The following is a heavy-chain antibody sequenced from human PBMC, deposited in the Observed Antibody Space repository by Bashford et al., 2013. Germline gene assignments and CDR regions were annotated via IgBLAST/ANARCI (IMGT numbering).Heavy chain of an antibody. D-gene: IGHD2-15*01. Sequence: VRQAPGKGLVWVSRINNDESSTIYADSVKGRFTISRDNARNSVFLQMNSLRDEDTAVYSCARDLGCTGGNCNSLWGQGTLVTVSS. V-gene: IGHV3-74*01. CDR2: INNDESST. J-gene: IGHJ1*01. CDR3: ARDLGCTGGNCNSL.